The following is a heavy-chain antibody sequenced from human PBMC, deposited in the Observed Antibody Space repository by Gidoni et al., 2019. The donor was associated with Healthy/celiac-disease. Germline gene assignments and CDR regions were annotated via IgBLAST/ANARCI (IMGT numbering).Heavy chain of an antibody. D-gene: IGHD6-19*01. V-gene: IGHV3-21*01. CDR2: ISSSSSYI. CDR3: ARITRIPGIAVAATNFDY. CDR1: GFTFSSYS. Sequence: EVQLVESGGGLVKPGGSLRLSCAASGFTFSSYSMNWVRQAPGKGLEWVSSISSSSSYIYYADSVKGRFTISRDNAKNSLYLQMNSLRAEDTAVYYCARITRIPGIAVAATNFDYWGQGTLVTVSS. J-gene: IGHJ4*02.